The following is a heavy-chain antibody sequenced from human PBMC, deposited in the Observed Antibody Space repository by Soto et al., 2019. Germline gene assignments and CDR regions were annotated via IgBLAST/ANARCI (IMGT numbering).Heavy chain of an antibody. D-gene: IGHD2-21*01. Sequence: PSETLSLTCTVSGGSINSRSYYWGWIRQPPGKGLEWIGSIFYSGSTYYNPSVQSRVTISVDTSKNQFSLMLSSVIAADTAVYYCARLKAITGPPEDAFEMWGPGTMVTVSS. V-gene: IGHV4-39*01. CDR1: GGSINSRSYY. J-gene: IGHJ3*02. CDR2: IFYSGST. CDR3: ARLKAITGPPEDAFEM.